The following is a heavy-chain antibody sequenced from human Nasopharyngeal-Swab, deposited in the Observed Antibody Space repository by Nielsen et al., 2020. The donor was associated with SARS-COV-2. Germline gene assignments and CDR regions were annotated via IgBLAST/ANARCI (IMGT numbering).Heavy chain of an antibody. J-gene: IGHJ5*02. V-gene: IGHV4-59*01. CDR3: ARYSGSYYWFDP. D-gene: IGHD1-26*01. CDR1: GDSIISYY. CDR2: IYYSGST. Sequence: ESLKISCSVSGDSIISYYWSWIRQPPGKGLEWIGYIYYSGSTNYNPSLKSRVTISVNTSKNQFSLKLSSVTAADTAVYYCARYSGSYYWFDPWGQGTLVTVSS.